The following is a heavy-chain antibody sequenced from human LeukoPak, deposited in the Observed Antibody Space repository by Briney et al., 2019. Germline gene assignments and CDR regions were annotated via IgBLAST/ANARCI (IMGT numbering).Heavy chain of an antibody. CDR2: IYYSGST. J-gene: IGHJ4*02. V-gene: IGHV4-61*08. CDR3: ARARYSSSWACDY. D-gene: IGHD6-13*01. Sequence: SETLSLTCAVSGGSISSGGYYWSWIRQPPGKGLEWIGYIYYSGSTNYNPSLKSRVTISVDTSKNQFSLKLSSVTAADTAVYYCARARYSSSWACDYWGQGTLVTVSS. CDR1: GGSISSGGYY.